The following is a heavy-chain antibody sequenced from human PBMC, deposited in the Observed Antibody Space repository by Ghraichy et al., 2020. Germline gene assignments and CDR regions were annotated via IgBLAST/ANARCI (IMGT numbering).Heavy chain of an antibody. CDR3: ARDGIVREGQLVPEDAFDI. Sequence: LSLTCAASGFTFSSYSMNWVRQAPGKGLEWVSYISSSSSTIYYADSVKGRFTISRDNAKNSLYLQMNSLRDEDTAVYYCARDGIVREGQLVPEDAFDIWGQGTMVTVSS. J-gene: IGHJ3*02. CDR2: ISSSSSTI. CDR1: GFTFSSYS. V-gene: IGHV3-48*02. D-gene: IGHD6-6*01.